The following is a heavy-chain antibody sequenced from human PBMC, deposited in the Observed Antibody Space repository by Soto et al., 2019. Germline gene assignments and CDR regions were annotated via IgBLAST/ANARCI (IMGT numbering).Heavy chain of an antibody. D-gene: IGHD6-19*01. J-gene: IGHJ4*02. CDR1: GCTFTRYA. V-gene: IGHV1-3*01. CDR2: INAXNGNK. Sequence: GXSVKVSCKASGCTFTRYAMHWVRQAPGQRLEWLXWINAXNGNKKYSQKXXGRVTITXXTSARTAYMELSSLRSEDTAVYYCARGHSSGWYWGKGTLVTVSS. CDR3: ARGHSSGWY.